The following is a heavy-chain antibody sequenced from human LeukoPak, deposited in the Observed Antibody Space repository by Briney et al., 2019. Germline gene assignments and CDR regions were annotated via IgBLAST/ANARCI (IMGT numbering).Heavy chain of an antibody. CDR3: ARDLGYSSGWYRYYFDY. D-gene: IGHD6-19*01. Sequence: ASVKVSCEASGGTFSSYAISWVRQAPGQGLEWMGRIIPIFGTANYAQKFQGRVTITTDESTSTAYMELSSLRSEDTAVYYCARDLGYSSGWYRYYFDYWGQGTLVTVSS. V-gene: IGHV1-69*05. CDR1: GGTFSSYA. J-gene: IGHJ4*02. CDR2: IIPIFGTA.